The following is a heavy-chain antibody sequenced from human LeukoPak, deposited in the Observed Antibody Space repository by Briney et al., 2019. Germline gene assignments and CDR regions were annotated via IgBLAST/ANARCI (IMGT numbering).Heavy chain of an antibody. D-gene: IGHD3-22*01. Sequence: ASVTVSCKASGYTFTSYGISWVRQAPGQGLEWMGWISAYNGNTDYAQKLQGRVTMTTDTSTSTAYMELRSLRSDDAAVYYCARDDTTDYYDSSGYYSNWGQGTLVTVSS. J-gene: IGHJ4*02. CDR3: ARDDTTDYYDSSGYYSN. CDR1: GYTFTSYG. V-gene: IGHV1-18*01. CDR2: ISAYNGNT.